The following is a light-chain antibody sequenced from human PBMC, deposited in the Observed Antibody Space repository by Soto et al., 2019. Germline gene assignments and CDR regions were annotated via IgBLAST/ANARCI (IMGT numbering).Light chain of an antibody. J-gene: IGKJ4*01. CDR1: QSIGRN. Sequence: EIVMTQSPATLSVSPGERATLSCRASQSIGRNLAWYQHIPGQAPRLLFYDASTMATGIPDSFSASGSGAEFTRTITSLQSEDFAVYYCHQYNQWRHPFGGGTQVDI. CDR2: DAS. CDR3: HQYNQWRHP. V-gene: IGKV3-15*01.